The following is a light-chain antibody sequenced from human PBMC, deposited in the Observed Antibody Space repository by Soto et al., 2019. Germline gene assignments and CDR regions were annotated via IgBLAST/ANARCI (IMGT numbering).Light chain of an antibody. CDR3: QHYGTTPWT. CDR1: QSVCSRC. CDR2: GAS. J-gene: IGKJ1*01. Sequence: PGVSVTLSCRTSQSVCSRCFAWYQQKPGQSPRLLIYGASTRATGIPDRFSGSGSGTDFTLTISRLEPEDFAVYYCQHYGTTPWTFGQGTKVAIK. V-gene: IGKV3-20*01.